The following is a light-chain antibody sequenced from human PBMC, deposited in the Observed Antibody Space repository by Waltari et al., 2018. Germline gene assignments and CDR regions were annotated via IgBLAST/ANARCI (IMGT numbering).Light chain of an antibody. J-gene: IGKJ2*01. V-gene: IGKV3-15*01. CDR1: QSVGSN. Sequence: DIVMTQPPDSLAVSLGERATLSCRASQSVGSNLAWYQQKPGQAPRLLTYGASTRATGIPARFSGSGSGTEFTLTISSLQSEDFAVYYCQRYSNWPPEYTFGQGTKLEIK. CDR3: QRYSNWPPEYT. CDR2: GAS.